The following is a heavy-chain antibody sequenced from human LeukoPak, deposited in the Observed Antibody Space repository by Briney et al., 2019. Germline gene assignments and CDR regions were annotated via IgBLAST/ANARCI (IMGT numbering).Heavy chain of an antibody. CDR1: GGSFSGYH. V-gene: IGHV4-34*01. J-gene: IGHJ6*02. CDR2: IDPYGGS. CDR3: ARHVSGRWFGEDYPYYADV. D-gene: IGHD3-10*01. Sequence: NSSETLSLTCAVYGGSFSGYHWSWIRQIPGKSLEWIGEIDPYGGSNYNPSLKSRVTISVDTSKNQFSLKLNSVTAADTALYYCARHVSGRWFGEDYPYYADVWGQGTTVT.